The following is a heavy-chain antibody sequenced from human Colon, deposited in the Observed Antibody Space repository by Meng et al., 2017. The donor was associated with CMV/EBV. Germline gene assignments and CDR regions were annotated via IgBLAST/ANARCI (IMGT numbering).Heavy chain of an antibody. V-gene: IGHV3-30*04. J-gene: IGHJ4*02. CDR3: MRGGFYDSGGWQGSDY. D-gene: IGHD3-22*01. CDR1: GFIFSDYA. CDR2: ISYDGRHD. Sequence: GGSLRLSCTTSGFIFSDYAMHWVRQAPGKGLEWVALISYDGRHDYYIDSLKGRFTISRDNSKNTHYLQMNSLRSDDTAMYYCMRGGFYDSGGWQGSDYWGQGTLVPVSS.